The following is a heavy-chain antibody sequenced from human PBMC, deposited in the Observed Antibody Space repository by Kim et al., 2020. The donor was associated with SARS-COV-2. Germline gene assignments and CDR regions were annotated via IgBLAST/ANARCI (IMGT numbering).Heavy chain of an antibody. V-gene: IGHV3-30*02. Sequence: KGRFTISRDNSKNTLYLQMNSLRAEDTAVYYCAKGPVPMAYYYYYYGMDVWGQGTTVTVSS. CDR3: AKGPVPMAYYYYYYGMDV. J-gene: IGHJ6*02. D-gene: IGHD3-10*01.